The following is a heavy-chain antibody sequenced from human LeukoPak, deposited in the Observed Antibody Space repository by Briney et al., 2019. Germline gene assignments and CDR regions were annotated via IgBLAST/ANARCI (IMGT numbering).Heavy chain of an antibody. CDR1: GGSISSYY. Sequence: PSETLSLTCTVSGGSISSYYWSWIRQPPGKGLEWIGYIYYSGSTNYNPSLKSRVTISVDTSKNQFSLKLSSVTAADTAVYYCARAPYGDYDVVWFDPWGQGTLVTVSS. CDR3: ARAPYGDYDVVWFDP. D-gene: IGHD4-17*01. V-gene: IGHV4-59*01. J-gene: IGHJ5*02. CDR2: IYYSGST.